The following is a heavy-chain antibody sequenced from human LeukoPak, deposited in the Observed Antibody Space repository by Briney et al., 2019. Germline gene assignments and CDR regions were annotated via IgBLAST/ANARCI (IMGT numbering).Heavy chain of an antibody. CDR1: GYSFTSYW. Sequence: GESLKISCKGSGYSFTSYWIGWVRQMPGKGLEWMGITYPGDSETRYSPSFQGQVTISVDKSISTAYLQWSSLKASDTAMYYCARHLDLEMATPHFDYWGQGTLVTVSS. CDR3: ARHLDLEMATPHFDY. D-gene: IGHD5-24*01. CDR2: TYPGDSET. J-gene: IGHJ4*02. V-gene: IGHV5-51*01.